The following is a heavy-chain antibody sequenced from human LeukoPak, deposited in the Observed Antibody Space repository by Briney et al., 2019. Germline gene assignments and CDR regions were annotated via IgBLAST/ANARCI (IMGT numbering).Heavy chain of an antibody. CDR1: GFTFDDYG. D-gene: IGHD1-26*01. CDR3: ARDRIVGATTESFDY. V-gene: IGHV3-20*04. Sequence: GGSLRLSCAASGFTFDDYGMSWVRQAPGKGLEWVTCINWNGGSTGYADSVKGRFTISRDNAKNSLYLQMNSLRAEDTALYYCARDRIVGATTESFDYWGQGTLVTVSS. CDR2: INWNGGST. J-gene: IGHJ4*02.